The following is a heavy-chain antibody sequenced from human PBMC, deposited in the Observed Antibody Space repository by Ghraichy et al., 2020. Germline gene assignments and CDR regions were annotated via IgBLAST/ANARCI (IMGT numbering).Heavy chain of an antibody. CDR3: ASRDCSGGSCYSEFGLLMFGGY. Sequence: SETLSLTCTVSGGSISSSSYYWGWIRQPPGKGLEWIGSIYYSGSTYYNPSLKSRVTISVDTSKNQFSLKLSSVTAADTAVYYCASRDCSGGSCYSEFGLLMFGGYWGQGTLVTVSS. J-gene: IGHJ4*02. V-gene: IGHV4-39*01. CDR2: IYYSGST. D-gene: IGHD2-15*01. CDR1: GGSISSSSYY.